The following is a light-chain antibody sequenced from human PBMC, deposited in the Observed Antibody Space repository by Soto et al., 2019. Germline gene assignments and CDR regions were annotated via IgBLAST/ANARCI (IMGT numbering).Light chain of an antibody. Sequence: QSVLTQPPSASGTPGQRVTISCSGTSSNIGSNDVYWYQHLAGTAPKLLIYSYNQRPSGIPDRFSGSKSGTSASLAISGLRSEDEADYDCAAWDDSLNGLYVFGTGTKLTVL. CDR3: AAWDDSLNGLYV. CDR2: SYN. CDR1: SSNIGSND. V-gene: IGLV1-47*02. J-gene: IGLJ1*01.